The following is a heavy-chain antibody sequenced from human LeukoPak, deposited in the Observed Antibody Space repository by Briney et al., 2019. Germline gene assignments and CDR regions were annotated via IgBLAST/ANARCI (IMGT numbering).Heavy chain of an antibody. V-gene: IGHV3-48*03. D-gene: IGHD5-24*01. J-gene: IGHJ4*02. CDR3: ARFGDGYNWGDGVF. CDR1: GFTFSSYE. CDR2: IHSSGSTI. Sequence: HPGGSLRLSCAASGFTFSSYEMNWVRQPPGKGLEWVSYIHSSGSTIYYADSVKGRFTVSRDNAKNSLYLQMNSLRAEDTAVYYCARFGDGYNWGDGVFWGQGALVTVSS.